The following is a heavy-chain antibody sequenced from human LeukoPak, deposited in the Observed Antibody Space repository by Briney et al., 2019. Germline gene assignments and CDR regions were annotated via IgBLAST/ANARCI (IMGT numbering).Heavy chain of an antibody. CDR1: GGSISSGAYF. CDR2: INHGGST. CDR3: ARARITMVRGVIIIRGGHFDS. V-gene: IGHV4-39*07. D-gene: IGHD3-10*01. Sequence: PSETLSLTCTVSGGSISSGAYFWSWIRQPPGKGLEWIGEINHGGSTNYNPSLKSRVTLSVDTSKNQFSLRLSSVTAADTAVYSCARARITMVRGVIIIRGGHFDSWGQGTLVTVSS. J-gene: IGHJ4*02.